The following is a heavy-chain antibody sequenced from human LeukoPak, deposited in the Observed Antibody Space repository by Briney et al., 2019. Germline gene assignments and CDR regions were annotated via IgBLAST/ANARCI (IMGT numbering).Heavy chain of an antibody. J-gene: IGHJ4*02. CDR2: IIPIFGTA. D-gene: IGHD3-22*01. CDR3: ARSTIDGGYYYDSSGYYDRYYLDY. V-gene: IGHV1-69*13. CDR1: GGTFSSYA. Sequence: SVKVSCKASGGTFSSYAISWVRQAPGQGLEWMGGIIPIFGTANYAQKFQGRVTITADESTSTAYMELSSLRSEDTAVYYCARSTIDGGYYYDSSGYYDRYYLDYWGQGTLVTVSS.